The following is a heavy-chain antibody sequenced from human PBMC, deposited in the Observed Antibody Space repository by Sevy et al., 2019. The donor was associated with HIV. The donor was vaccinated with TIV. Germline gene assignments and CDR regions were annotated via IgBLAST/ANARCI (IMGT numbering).Heavy chain of an antibody. CDR3: ARDAYYYGSGSYYEYYYYYYYMDV. Sequence: GGSLRLSCAASGFTFSSYSMNWVRQAPGKGLKWVSSISSSSSYIYYADSVKGRFTISRDNAKNSLYLQMNSLRAEDTAVYYCARDAYYYGSGSYYEYYYYYYYMDVWGKGTTVTVSS. CDR1: GFTFSSYS. D-gene: IGHD3-10*01. CDR2: ISSSSSYI. V-gene: IGHV3-21*01. J-gene: IGHJ6*03.